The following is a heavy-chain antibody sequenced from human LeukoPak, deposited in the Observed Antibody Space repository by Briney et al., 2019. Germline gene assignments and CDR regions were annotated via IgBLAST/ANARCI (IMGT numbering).Heavy chain of an antibody. V-gene: IGHV3-74*01. J-gene: IGHJ4*02. CDR3: ARGRPHGNDY. CDR2: IASDGSST. Sequence: GGSLRLSCAASGFTFSTYGMSWVRQAPGKGLVWVSRIASDGSSTTYADSVKGRFSISRDNAKNTLYLQMNSLRVEDTAVYYCARGRPHGNDYWGQGTLVTVSS. CDR1: GFTFSTYG. D-gene: IGHD4-23*01.